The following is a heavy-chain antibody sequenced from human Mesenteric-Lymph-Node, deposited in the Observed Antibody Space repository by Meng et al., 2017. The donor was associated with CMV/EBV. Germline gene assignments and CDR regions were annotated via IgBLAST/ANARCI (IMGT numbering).Heavy chain of an antibody. Sequence: ASGYNFANYWIAWVRQRPGKGLEWMGILYPGDSDTRYSPSFQGQVTISADKSISTAYLQWSSLKASDIAMYYCARQGDGGRFDYWGQGTLVTVSS. CDR1: GYNFANYW. V-gene: IGHV5-51*01. CDR2: LYPGDSDT. D-gene: IGHD2-15*01. CDR3: ARQGDGGRFDY. J-gene: IGHJ4*02.